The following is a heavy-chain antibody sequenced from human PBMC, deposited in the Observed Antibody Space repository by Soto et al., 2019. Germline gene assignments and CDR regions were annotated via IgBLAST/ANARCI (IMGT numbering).Heavy chain of an antibody. J-gene: IGHJ2*01. D-gene: IGHD6-19*01. V-gene: IGHV3-33*01. CDR1: GFTFSSYG. CDR3: ARGGIAVAGSVRWYFDL. CDR2: IWYDGSNK. Sequence: QVQLVESGGGVVQPGRSRRLSCAASGFTFSSYGMHWVRQAPGKGLEWVAVIWYDGSNKYYADSVKGRFTISRDNSKNTLDLQMNSLRAEDTAVYYCARGGIAVAGSVRWYFDLWGRGTLVTVSS.